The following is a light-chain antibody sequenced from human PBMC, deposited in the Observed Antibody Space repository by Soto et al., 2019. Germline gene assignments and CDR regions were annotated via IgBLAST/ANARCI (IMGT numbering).Light chain of an antibody. V-gene: IGKV3-20*01. CDR3: QQYNAWPLT. CDR2: GIS. J-gene: IGKJ1*01. CDR1: HSVTSTY. Sequence: EVVMTQSPATLSVSPGEGATLSCRASHSVTSTYLAWYQQKPGKAPRLLIHGISNRATGVPDRFSGSGSGTDFTLTISRLEPEDCAVYYCQQYNAWPLTFGQGTKVEVK.